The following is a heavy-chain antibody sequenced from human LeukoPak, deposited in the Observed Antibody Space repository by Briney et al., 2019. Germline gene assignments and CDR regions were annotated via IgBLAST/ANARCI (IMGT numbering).Heavy chain of an antibody. CDR3: ARDLRKGNYFDL. D-gene: IGHD3-10*01. CDR2: ISSSNIYI. J-gene: IGHJ4*02. CDR1: GFTFISYT. Sequence: PGGSLRLSCADSGFTFISYTMNWVRQAPGRGLEWVSSISSSNIYIYYADSVKGRFTISRDNAKNSLFLQMDSLRAEDTAVYYCARDLRKGNYFDLWGQGTLVTVSS. V-gene: IGHV3-21*06.